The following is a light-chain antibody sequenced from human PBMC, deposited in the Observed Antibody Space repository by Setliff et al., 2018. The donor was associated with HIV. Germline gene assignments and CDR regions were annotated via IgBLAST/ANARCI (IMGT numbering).Light chain of an antibody. V-gene: IGLV2-14*01. CDR1: SSDVGGYNY. Sequence: QSVLTQPASVSGSPGQSITISCTGTSSDVGGYNYVSWYQQHPGKAPTLMIYYVSKRPSGVSNRFSGSKSGNTAPLTISGLQAEDEADYYCSSKTGSPTCDIGSGSKGTV. CDR3: SSKTGSPTCD. CDR2: YVS. J-gene: IGLJ1*01.